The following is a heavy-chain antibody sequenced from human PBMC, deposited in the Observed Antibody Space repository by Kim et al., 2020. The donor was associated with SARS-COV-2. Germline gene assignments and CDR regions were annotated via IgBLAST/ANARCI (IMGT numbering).Heavy chain of an antibody. J-gene: IGHJ4*02. CDR1: GGSISSSNW. Sequence: SETLSLTCAVSGGSISSSNWWSWVRQPPGKGLEWIGEIYHSGSTNYNPSLKSRVTISVDKSKNQFSLKLSSVTAADTAVYYCASTLNYDILTGPTWDYWGQGTLVTVSS. CDR3: ASTLNYDILTGPTWDY. D-gene: IGHD3-9*01. V-gene: IGHV4-4*02. CDR2: IYHSGST.